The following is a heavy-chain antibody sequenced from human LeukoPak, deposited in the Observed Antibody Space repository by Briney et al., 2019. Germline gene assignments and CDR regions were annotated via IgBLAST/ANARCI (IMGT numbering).Heavy chain of an antibody. J-gene: IGHJ4*02. Sequence: SETLSLTCSVSGGSISTYYWSWLRQPPGKGLEWIGYIYYSGTTNCNPSLISRVTISVDTSKKQFSLKLSSVTAADTVVYYCAREGDYSNFDYWGQGTLVTVSS. CDR1: GGSISTYY. CDR3: AREGDYSNFDY. CDR2: IYYSGTT. V-gene: IGHV4-59*01. D-gene: IGHD4-17*01.